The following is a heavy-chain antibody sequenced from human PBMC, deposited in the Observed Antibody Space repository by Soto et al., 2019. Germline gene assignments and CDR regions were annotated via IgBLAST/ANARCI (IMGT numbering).Heavy chain of an antibody. CDR3: AALAGDCSGGTCDGDYATDV. CDR2: IGRNGDST. V-gene: IGHV3-23*01. CDR1: GFTFSTYA. D-gene: IGHD2-15*01. J-gene: IGHJ6*02. Sequence: EVQLLESGGGLVQPGGSLRLSCAASGFTFSTYALSWVRQAPGKGLAWVSAIGRNGDSTYYADSVKGRFTISRDNSKNTRYLQRNSLRAEDTAVDYCAALAGDCSGGTCDGDYATDVWGQGTTVTVSS.